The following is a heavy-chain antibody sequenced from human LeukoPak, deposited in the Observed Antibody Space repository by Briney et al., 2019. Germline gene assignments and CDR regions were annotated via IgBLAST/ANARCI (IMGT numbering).Heavy chain of an antibody. D-gene: IGHD1-26*01. V-gene: IGHV4-59*07. CDR3: ARGPSGSYYNY. CDR1: GGSISSYY. J-gene: IGHJ4*02. CDR2: IYYSGST. Sequence: PSDTLSLTCTVSGGSISSYYWRWTRQPPGKGLEWIGYIYYSGSTNYNPSLKSRVTISVDTSKNQFSLKLSSVTAADTAVYYCARGPSGSYYNYWGQGTLVTVSS.